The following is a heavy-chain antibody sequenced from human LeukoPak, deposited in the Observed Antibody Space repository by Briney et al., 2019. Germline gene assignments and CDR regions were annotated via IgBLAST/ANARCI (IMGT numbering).Heavy chain of an antibody. CDR3: ASLGYSSSWYYWYFDL. CDR2: IYYSGST. D-gene: IGHD6-13*01. J-gene: IGHJ2*01. CDR1: GGSISSYY. V-gene: IGHV4-59*08. Sequence: SETLSLTCTVSGGSISSYYWSWIRQPPGKGLEWIGYIYYSGSTNYNPSLKSRVTISVDTSKNQFSLKLSSVTAADTAVYYCASLGYSSSWYYWYFDLWGRGTLVTVSS.